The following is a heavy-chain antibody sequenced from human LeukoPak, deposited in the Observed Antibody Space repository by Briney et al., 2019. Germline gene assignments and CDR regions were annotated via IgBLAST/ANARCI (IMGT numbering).Heavy chain of an antibody. CDR3: ARRMGPNGLYALDI. J-gene: IGHJ3*02. V-gene: IGHV5-51*01. D-gene: IGHD2-2*01. CDR1: GYSFTTYW. CDR2: IYPGDSDT. Sequence: GESLKISCEGSGYSFTTYWIGWVRQMPGKGLEWMGIIYPGDSDTRYSPSFQGQVTISGDKSISTVYLQWSSLKASDTATYYCARRMGPNGLYALDIWGQGTMVTVSS.